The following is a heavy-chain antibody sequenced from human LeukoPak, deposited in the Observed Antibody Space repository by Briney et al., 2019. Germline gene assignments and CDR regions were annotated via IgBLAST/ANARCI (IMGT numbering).Heavy chain of an antibody. V-gene: IGHV3-7*01. Sequence: GGSLRLSCAASGLTFTHYWMTWVRQAPGKGLEWVANIEQGGSEKYYVDSVKGRFTISRDNAKNSVYLQMNSLRAEDTAVYYCARGWVADQYDSSGYYQRPAFDYWGQGTLVTVSS. J-gene: IGHJ4*02. CDR1: GLTFTHYW. CDR3: ARGWVADQYDSSGYYQRPAFDY. D-gene: IGHD3-22*01. CDR2: IEQGGSEK.